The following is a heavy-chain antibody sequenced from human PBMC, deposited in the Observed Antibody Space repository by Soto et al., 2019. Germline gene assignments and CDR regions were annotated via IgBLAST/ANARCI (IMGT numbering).Heavy chain of an antibody. CDR3: TRNQWELGPFDY. CDR1: GFSFGEYV. CDR2: IKSKDYGGKT. V-gene: IGHV3-49*05. J-gene: IGHJ4*02. D-gene: IGHD1-26*01. Sequence: DVQLVESGGGLVKPGRSLRLSCTASGFSFGEYVMSWFRQAPGKGLEWVGFIKSKDYGGKTQYAASVKGRFTISRDDSKSIAYLQMSSLKTEDTAVYFCTRNQWELGPFDYWGQGSLLTVSS.